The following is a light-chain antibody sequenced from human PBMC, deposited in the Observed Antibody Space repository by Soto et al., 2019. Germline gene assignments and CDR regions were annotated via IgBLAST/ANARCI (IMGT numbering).Light chain of an antibody. J-gene: IGLJ1*01. CDR1: SSNIGSNT. CDR3: AAWDASLSACV. V-gene: IGLV1-44*01. Sequence: QSVLTQPPSASGTPGQRVTISCSGSSSNIGSNTVNWYQHLPRMAPKLLIYYNNQRPSGVPDRFSGSRSGTSASLAIVGLRSEDEAVYYCAAWDASLSACVFGNGTKVTVL. CDR2: YNN.